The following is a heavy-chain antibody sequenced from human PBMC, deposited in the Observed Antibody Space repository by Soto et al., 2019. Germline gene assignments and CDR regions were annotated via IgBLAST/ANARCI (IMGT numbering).Heavy chain of an antibody. CDR2: IDYDGVNK. V-gene: IGHV3-23*01. J-gene: IGHJ6*02. CDR3: AKANTVTKPIYYYYGMDV. Sequence: LRLSCPATGFTFSTCAMNWVRQAPGKGLEWVSTIDYDGVNKHYADSVKGRFTVSRDNSKNTLYLQMNSLRAEDTAVYYCAKANTVTKPIYYYYGMDVWGQGTTVTVSS. D-gene: IGHD4-4*01. CDR1: GFTFSTCA.